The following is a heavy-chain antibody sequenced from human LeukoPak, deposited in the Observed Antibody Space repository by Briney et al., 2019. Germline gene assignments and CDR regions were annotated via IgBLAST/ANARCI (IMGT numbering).Heavy chain of an antibody. J-gene: IGHJ1*01. D-gene: IGHD2-21*01. CDR2: TSAYNGNT. V-gene: IGHV1-18*01. Sequence: ASVKVSCKASGYTFTSYGISWVRQAPGQGLEWMGWTSAYNGNTNYAQKLQGRVTMTTDTSTSTAYMELRSLRSDDTAVYYCARDHCGGDCAQHWGQGTLVTVSS. CDR3: ARDHCGGDCAQH. CDR1: GYTFTSYG.